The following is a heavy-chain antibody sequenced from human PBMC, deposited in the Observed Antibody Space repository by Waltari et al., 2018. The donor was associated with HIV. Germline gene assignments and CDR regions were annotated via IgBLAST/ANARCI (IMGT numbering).Heavy chain of an antibody. J-gene: IGHJ4*02. CDR2: VYSNGVT. V-gene: IGHV4-39*01. CDR3: ATLRTVTGTIDD. D-gene: IGHD4-17*01. CDR1: TGYLTQSYY. Sequence: QLQLQESAPALVQPSDTLPLTCTASTGYLTQSYYWGWVRQSPGTGLEWIRTVYSNGVTHCTPSLESGVTMYVDTSKNQFSLTLTSVTAADTALYFCATLRTVTGTIDDWGQGILVTVSS.